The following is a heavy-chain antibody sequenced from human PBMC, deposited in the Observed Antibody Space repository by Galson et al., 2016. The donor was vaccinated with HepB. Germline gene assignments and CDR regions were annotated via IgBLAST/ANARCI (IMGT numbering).Heavy chain of an antibody. J-gene: IGHJ6*02. V-gene: IGHV3-20*04. CDR1: GFTFNAYG. D-gene: IGHD3-3*01. Sequence: SLRLSCAASGFTFNAYGMTWVRQVPGKGLEWVSGINWSGVTTAYADSVKGRFTISRDNAKNFLYLQMNSLRAEDTAVYYCARVGVSANYDFWSGYYGHYGMDVWGQGTTVTVSS. CDR3: ARVGVSANYDFWSGYYGHYGMDV. CDR2: INWSGVTT.